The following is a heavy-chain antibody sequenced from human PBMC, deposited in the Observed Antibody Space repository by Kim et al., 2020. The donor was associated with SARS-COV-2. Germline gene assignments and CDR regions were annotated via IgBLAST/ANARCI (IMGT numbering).Heavy chain of an antibody. Sequence: SETLSLTCTVSGGSISSYYWSWIRQPPGKGLEWIGYIYYSGSTNYNPSLKSRVTISVDTSKNQFSLKLSSVTAADTAVYYCARGGRVYYPDYWGQGTLVTVSS. J-gene: IGHJ4*02. CDR2: IYYSGST. CDR1: GGSISSYY. CDR3: ARGGRVYYPDY. D-gene: IGHD2-8*01. V-gene: IGHV4-59*13.